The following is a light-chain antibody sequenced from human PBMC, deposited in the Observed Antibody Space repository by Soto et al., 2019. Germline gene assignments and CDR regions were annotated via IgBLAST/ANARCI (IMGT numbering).Light chain of an antibody. CDR3: QSFHNNTWV. V-gene: IGLV6-57*03. J-gene: IGLJ3*02. CDR1: RGSIASNY. CDR2: EDN. Sequence: NFMLTQPHSVSESPGRTVTISCTRSRGSIASNYVHWYQQRPGSAPTTVIYEDNQRPSGVPDRFSGSIDSSSNSASLTISGLKTEDEADYFCQSFHNNTWVFGGGTKLTVL.